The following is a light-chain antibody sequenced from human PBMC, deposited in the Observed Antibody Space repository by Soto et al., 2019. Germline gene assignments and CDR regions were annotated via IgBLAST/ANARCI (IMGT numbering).Light chain of an antibody. CDR3: QQYGSSPRT. J-gene: IGKJ1*01. Sequence: EIVLTQSPGTLSLSPGERATLSCRASQSVSSSYLAWYQQKPGQATRLLIYGASSRATGIPDRFSGSGSGTDFPLTISRLEPEDFAVYYCQQYGSSPRTFGQGTKVEIK. V-gene: IGKV3-20*01. CDR2: GAS. CDR1: QSVSSSY.